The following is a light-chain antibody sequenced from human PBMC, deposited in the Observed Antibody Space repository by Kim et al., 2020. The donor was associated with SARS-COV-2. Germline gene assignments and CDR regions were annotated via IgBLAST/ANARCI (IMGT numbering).Light chain of an antibody. CDR2: DAS. V-gene: IGKV3-11*01. CDR3: QQRSNWPIFT. CDR1: QSVSSY. Sequence: APGERATLSCWASQSVSSYLASYQQKPGQAPRLLIYDASNRATGILARFSGSGSGTDFTLTISSLEPEDFAVYYCQQRSNWPIFTFGPGTKVDIK. J-gene: IGKJ3*01.